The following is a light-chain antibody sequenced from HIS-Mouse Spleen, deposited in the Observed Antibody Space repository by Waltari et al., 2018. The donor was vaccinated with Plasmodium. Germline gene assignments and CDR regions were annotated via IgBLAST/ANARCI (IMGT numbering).Light chain of an antibody. CDR2: DDS. V-gene: IGLV3-21*02. CDR3: QVWDSSSDHRV. Sequence: SYFLTPPPSVAVAPGQTARITCGGNHIGRRSVHRYQPKPSPHPVIVLYDDSGRPSGIPERFSGSNSGNTATLTISRVEAGDEADDYCQVWDSSSDHRVFGGGTKLTVL. J-gene: IGLJ3*02. CDR1: HIGRRS.